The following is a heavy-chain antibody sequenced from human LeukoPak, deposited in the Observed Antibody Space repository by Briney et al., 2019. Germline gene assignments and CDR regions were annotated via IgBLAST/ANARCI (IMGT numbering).Heavy chain of an antibody. D-gene: IGHD2-15*01. CDR1: GFTFSSYA. J-gene: IGHJ4*02. Sequence: PGGSLRLSCAASGFTFSSYAMSWVRQAPGKGLEWVSAISGSGDKTFYADSVKGRFTISRDNSKNTLFLQVNSLKAEDTAVYYCAKALPDGGSCDYWGQGTLVTVSS. CDR3: AKALPDGGSCDY. V-gene: IGHV3-23*01. CDR2: ISGSGDKT.